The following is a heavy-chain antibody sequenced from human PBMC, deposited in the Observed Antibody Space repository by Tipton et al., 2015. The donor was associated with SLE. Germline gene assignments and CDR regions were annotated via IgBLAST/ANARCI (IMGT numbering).Heavy chain of an antibody. CDR2: ISAYNGNT. CDR1: GYTFTSYG. CDR3: ARGAGAQGDYYYMVV. V-gene: IGHV1-18*01. J-gene: IGHJ6*03. Sequence: QLVQSGAEVKKPGASVKVSCKASGYTFTSYGISWVRQAPGQGLEWMGWISAYNGNTNYAQKLQGRVTMTTDTSTSTAHMELRSRRSDATAVFYCARGAGAQGDYYYMVVWGKGTTVTVSS. D-gene: IGHD3-10*01.